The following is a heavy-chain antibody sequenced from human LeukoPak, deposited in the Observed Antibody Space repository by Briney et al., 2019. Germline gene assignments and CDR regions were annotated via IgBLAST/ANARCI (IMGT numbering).Heavy chain of an antibody. CDR2: MSNSGGS. Sequence: PSETLSLTCTVSYDSVSNYYWSWIRQTPEKGLEWIGYMSNSGGSDYGPSLKSRVAMSIDLSKNQFSLKMSYVTAADTGVYYCARGLYYYDSSVGYWGQGTLVTVSS. CDR3: ARGLYYYDSSVGY. CDR1: YDSVSNYY. D-gene: IGHD3-22*01. V-gene: IGHV4-59*02. J-gene: IGHJ4*02.